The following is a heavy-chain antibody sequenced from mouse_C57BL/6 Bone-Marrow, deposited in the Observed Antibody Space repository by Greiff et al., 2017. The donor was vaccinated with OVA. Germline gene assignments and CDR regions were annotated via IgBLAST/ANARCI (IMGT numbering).Heavy chain of an antibody. V-gene: IGHV1-64*01. J-gene: IGHJ3*01. D-gene: IGHD2-1*01. Sequence: QVQLQQPGAELVKPGASVKLSCKASGYTFTSYWMHWVKQRPGQGLEWIGMIHPNSGSTNYNEKFKSKATLTVDKSSSTAYMQLSSLTSEDSAVYYCARGYGNYEGFAYWGQGTLVTVSA. CDR3: ARGYGNYEGFAY. CDR2: IHPNSGST. CDR1: GYTFTSYW.